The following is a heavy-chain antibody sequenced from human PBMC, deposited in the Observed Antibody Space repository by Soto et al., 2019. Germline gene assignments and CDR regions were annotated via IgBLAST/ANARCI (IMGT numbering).Heavy chain of an antibody. D-gene: IGHD4-17*01. CDR2: IYYSGST. CDR1: GGSLSPHF. CDR3: ARGWSSDYYYFDY. Sequence: SETLSLTRTVSGGSLSPHFWGWVRQPPGKGLEWIGYIYYSGSTNYNPSLKSRATLSVDTSKNQFSLDLSSVTAADTALYYCARGWSSDYYYFDYWGQGALVTVSS. J-gene: IGHJ4*02. V-gene: IGHV4-59*11.